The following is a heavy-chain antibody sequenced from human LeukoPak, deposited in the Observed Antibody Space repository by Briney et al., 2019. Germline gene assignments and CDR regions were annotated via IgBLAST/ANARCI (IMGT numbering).Heavy chain of an antibody. CDR2: IYYSGST. Sequence: PSETLSLTRTVSGGSISSYYWSWIRQPPGKGLEWIGYIYYSGSTNYNPSLKSRVTISVDTSKNQFSLKLSSVAAADTAVYYCAGQRSYDAFDIWGQGTMVTVSS. J-gene: IGHJ3*02. CDR3: AGQRSYDAFDI. V-gene: IGHV4-59*01. CDR1: GGSISSYY. D-gene: IGHD6-25*01.